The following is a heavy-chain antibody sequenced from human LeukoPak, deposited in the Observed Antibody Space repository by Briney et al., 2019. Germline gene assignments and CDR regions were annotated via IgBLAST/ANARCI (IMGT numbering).Heavy chain of an antibody. CDR2: IIPIFGTA. D-gene: IGHD1-26*01. V-gene: IGHV1-69*13. Sequence: SVKVPCKASGGTFSSYAISWVRQAPGQGLEWMGGIIPIFGTANYAQKFQGRVTITADESTSTAYMELSSLRSEDTAVYYCARAIVGATWDFDYWGQGTLVTVSS. CDR1: GGTFSSYA. CDR3: ARAIVGATWDFDY. J-gene: IGHJ4*02.